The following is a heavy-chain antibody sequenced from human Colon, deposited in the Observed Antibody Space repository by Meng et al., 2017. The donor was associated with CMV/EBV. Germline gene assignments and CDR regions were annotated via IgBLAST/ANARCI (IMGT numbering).Heavy chain of an antibody. D-gene: IGHD3-3*01. CDR3: AKGREYIDFWSGFT. CDR1: GFTFSNYA. V-gene: IGHV3-23*01. CDR2: ISGGGTTT. Sequence: GGSLRLSCEGSGFTFSNYAMSWVRQAPGKGLEWLSVISGGGTTTYYADSVKGRFTISRDNSKNTVYLQMNSLEAADTALYYCAKGREYIDFWSGFTWGQGTLVTVSS. J-gene: IGHJ4*02.